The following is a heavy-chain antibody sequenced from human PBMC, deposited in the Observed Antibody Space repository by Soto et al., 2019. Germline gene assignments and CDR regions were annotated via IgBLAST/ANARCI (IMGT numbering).Heavy chain of an antibody. CDR3: ARGVRAAQTQHTNWFDP. D-gene: IGHD6-6*01. V-gene: IGHV4-34*01. CDR1: GGSFSGYY. Sequence: SETLSLTCAVYGGSFSGYYWSWIRQPPGKGLEWIGEINHSGSTNYNPSLKSRVTISVDTSKNQFSLKLSSVTAADTAVYYCARGVRAAQTQHTNWFDPWGQGTLVTVSS. J-gene: IGHJ5*02. CDR2: INHSGST.